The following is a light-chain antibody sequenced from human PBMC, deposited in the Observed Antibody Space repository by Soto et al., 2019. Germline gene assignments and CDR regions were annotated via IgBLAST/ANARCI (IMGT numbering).Light chain of an antibody. J-gene: IGLJ3*02. V-gene: IGLV8-61*01. CDR3: VLYMGSGISV. CDR2: STD. CDR1: SGSVSTNHY. Sequence: QTVVTQEPSFSVSPGGTVTLTCGLTSGSVSTNHYPSWYQQTPGQAPRTLIYSTDTRSSGVPDRFSGSILGNKAALTITGAQADDESDYYCVLYMGSGISVFGGGTKVTVL.